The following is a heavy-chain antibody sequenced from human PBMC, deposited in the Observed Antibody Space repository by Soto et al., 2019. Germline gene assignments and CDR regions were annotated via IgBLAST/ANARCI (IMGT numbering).Heavy chain of an antibody. CDR1: GFTFSSYA. CDR2: ISTNGGST. D-gene: IGHD3-22*01. J-gene: IGHJ4*02. V-gene: IGHV3-64D*06. CDR3: VKGEYYYDSSGYYPFDY. Sequence: GGSLRLSSSASGFTFSSYAMLWVRQAPGKGLEYVSSISTNGGSTHYADSVKGRFTISRDNSKNTQYLQMSSLRADDTAVYYCVKGEYYYDSSGYYPFDYWGQGT.